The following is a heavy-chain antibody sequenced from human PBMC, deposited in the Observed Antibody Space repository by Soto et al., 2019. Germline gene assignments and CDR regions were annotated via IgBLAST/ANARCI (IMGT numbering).Heavy chain of an antibody. J-gene: IGHJ4*02. D-gene: IGHD4-17*01. V-gene: IGHV3-30-3*01. CDR2: ISYDGSNK. Sequence: QVQLVESGGGVVQPGRSLRLSCAASGFTFSSYAMHWVRQAPGKGLEWVAVISYDGSNKYYADSVKGRFTISRDNFKNTLYLQMNSLSAEDTAVYYCARVPTVVTTAYYFDYWGQGTLVTVSS. CDR1: GFTFSSYA. CDR3: ARVPTVVTTAYYFDY.